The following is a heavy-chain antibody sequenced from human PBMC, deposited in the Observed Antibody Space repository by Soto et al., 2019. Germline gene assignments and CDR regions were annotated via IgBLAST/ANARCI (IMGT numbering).Heavy chain of an antibody. Sequence: EVQLLESGGGLVQPGGSLRLSCAASGFTFSSYAMSWVRQAPGKGLEWVSAISGSVGSTYYADSVKGRFTISRDNSKNTLYLQMNSLRAEDTAVYYCAKGPVVVTALFDYWGQGTLVTVSS. CDR1: GFTFSSYA. CDR3: AKGPVVVTALFDY. V-gene: IGHV3-23*01. D-gene: IGHD2-21*02. CDR2: ISGSVGST. J-gene: IGHJ4*02.